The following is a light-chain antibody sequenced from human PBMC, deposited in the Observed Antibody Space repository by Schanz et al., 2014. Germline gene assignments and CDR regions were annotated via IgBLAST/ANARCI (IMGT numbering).Light chain of an antibody. CDR2: GAS. J-gene: IGKJ5*01. Sequence: DIQVTQSPSSLSASVGDRVTLTCRPSQTTSRYLNWYQQKPGKAPKLLIYGASSLQSGVPSRFSGSGYGTDFTLTISSLQPEDFATYFCQQSYIMPTTFGQGTRLEIK. CDR1: QTTSRY. CDR3: QQSYIMPTT. V-gene: IGKV1-39*01.